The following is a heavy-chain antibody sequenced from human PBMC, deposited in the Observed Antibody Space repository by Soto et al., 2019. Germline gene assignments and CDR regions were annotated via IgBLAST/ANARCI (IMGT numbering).Heavy chain of an antibody. D-gene: IGHD3-22*01. CDR2: IYYSGST. CDR3: ARGSYYYDSSGYYLLYYFDY. CDR1: GGSISSGDYY. V-gene: IGHV4-30-4*01. Sequence: PSETLSLTCTVSGGSISSGDYYWSWIRQPPGKGLEWIGYIYYSGSTNYNPSLKSRVTISVDTSKNQFSLKLSSVIAADTAVYYCARGSYYYDSSGYYLLYYFDYWGQGTLVTVSS. J-gene: IGHJ4*02.